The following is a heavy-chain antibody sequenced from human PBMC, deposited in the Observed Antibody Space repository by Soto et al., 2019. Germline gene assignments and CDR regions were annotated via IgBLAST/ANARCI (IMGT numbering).Heavy chain of an antibody. V-gene: IGHV3-23*01. D-gene: IGHD3-10*01. CDR3: AKDNYFLYYYGMDV. J-gene: IGHJ6*02. CDR2: ISGSGGST. Sequence: EVQLLESGGGLVQPGGSLRLSCAASGFTFSSYAMSWVRQAPGKGLEWVSAISGSGGSTYYADSVKGRFTISRDNSKNPLYLQMNSLRAEDTAVYYCAKDNYFLYYYGMDVWGQGTTVTVSS. CDR1: GFTFSSYA.